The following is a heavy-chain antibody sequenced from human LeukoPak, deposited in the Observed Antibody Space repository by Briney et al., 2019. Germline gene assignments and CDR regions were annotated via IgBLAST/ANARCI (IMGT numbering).Heavy chain of an antibody. CDR3: TGHHQAYSRTY. CDR2: LSSSGGST. Sequence: RGSLRLSCAASGFTFSNYGMNWVRQAPGKGLEWVSALSSSGGSTYYADSVKGRFTISRDNAKGTLYLQMSSLRAEDTAVYYCTGHHQAYSRTYWGQGTLVTVSS. CDR1: GFTFSNYG. V-gene: IGHV3-23*01. D-gene: IGHD4-11*01. J-gene: IGHJ4*02.